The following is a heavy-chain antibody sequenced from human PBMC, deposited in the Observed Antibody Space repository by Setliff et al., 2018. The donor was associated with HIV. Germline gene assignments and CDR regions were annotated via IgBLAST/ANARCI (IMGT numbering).Heavy chain of an antibody. CDR1: GGSISNGYYY. D-gene: IGHD3-22*01. CDR2: IFYTGSA. CDR3: ARWVTTPTKGAFDI. Sequence: PSETLSLTCTVSGGSISNGYYYWVWIRQPPGKGLEWIGGIFYTGSAHHNPSLKSRVTISVDTSRNQFSMKLSSVTAADTTMYYCARWVTTPTKGAFDIWGQGTVVTVSS. V-gene: IGHV4-39*01. J-gene: IGHJ3*02.